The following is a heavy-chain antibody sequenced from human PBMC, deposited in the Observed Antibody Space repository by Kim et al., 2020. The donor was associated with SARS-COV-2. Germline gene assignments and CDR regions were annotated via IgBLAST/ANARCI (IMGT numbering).Heavy chain of an antibody. V-gene: IGHV5-51*01. J-gene: IGHJ4*02. Sequence: RYSPSFQGQVTISADKSISTAYLQWSSLKASDTAMYYCARQDSSGYYYRYWGQGTLVTVSS. D-gene: IGHD3-22*01. CDR3: ARQDSSGYYYRY.